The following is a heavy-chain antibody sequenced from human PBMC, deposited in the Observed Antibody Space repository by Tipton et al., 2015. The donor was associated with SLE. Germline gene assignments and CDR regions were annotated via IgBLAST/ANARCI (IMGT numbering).Heavy chain of an antibody. V-gene: IGHV4-38-2*02. CDR2: IYHSGIT. J-gene: IGHJ6*02. Sequence: TLTLTCAVSGYSISSGYYWGWIRQPPGKGLEWIGNIYHSGITYYNPSLKSRVPISLDTSKNQFSLKLSSATAADTAVYYCAREPSTRIALVYYGMDVWGQGTTVTVSS. D-gene: IGHD6-13*01. CDR3: AREPSTRIALVYYGMDV. CDR1: GYSISSGYY.